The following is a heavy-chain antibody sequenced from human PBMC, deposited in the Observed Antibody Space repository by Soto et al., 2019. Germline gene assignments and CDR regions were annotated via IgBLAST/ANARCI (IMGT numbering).Heavy chain of an antibody. Sequence: EVLLVESGGGLVQPGGSLRLSCTASGFTFSSYEMNWVRQDPGKGLEWISYISTSGRTIFDAGSVKGRFTISRDNTRNTRFLQMDSLRPEDTAVYYCARQPAHVYEASPKWFAPWGQGTLVIVSS. J-gene: IGHJ5*02. CDR3: ARQPAHVYEASPKWFAP. D-gene: IGHD3-16*01. CDR2: ISTSGRTI. CDR1: GFTFSSYE. V-gene: IGHV3-48*03.